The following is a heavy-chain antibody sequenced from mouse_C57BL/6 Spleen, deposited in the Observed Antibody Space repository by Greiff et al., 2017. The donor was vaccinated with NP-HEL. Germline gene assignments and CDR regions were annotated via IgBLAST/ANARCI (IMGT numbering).Heavy chain of an antibody. V-gene: IGHV14-4*01. CDR2: IDPENGDT. CDR3: TTPDYYGSSSAWFAY. Sequence: VQLQQSGAELVRPGASVKLSCTASGFNIKDDYMHWVKQRPEQGLEWIGWIDPENGDTEYASKFQGKATITADTPSNTAYLRLSSLTSEDTAVYYCTTPDYYGSSSAWFAYWGQGTLVTVSA. D-gene: IGHD1-1*01. J-gene: IGHJ3*01. CDR1: GFNIKDDY.